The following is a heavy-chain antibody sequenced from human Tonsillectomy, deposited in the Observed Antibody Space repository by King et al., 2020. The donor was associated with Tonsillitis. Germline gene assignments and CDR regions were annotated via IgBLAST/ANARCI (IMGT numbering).Heavy chain of an antibody. CDR2: IYYSGST. J-gene: IGHJ4*02. CDR1: GGSISSSSYS. Sequence: QLQESGPGLVKPSETLSLTCTVSGGSISSSSYSWGWIRQPPGKGLEWIGHIYYSGSTYYNPSLKSRVTISVDTSKNQFSLKLGSVTAADTAGYYCARRGAARRVASFDYWGQGTLVTVSS. CDR3: ARRGAARRVASFDY. D-gene: IGHD6-6*01. V-gene: IGHV4-39*01.